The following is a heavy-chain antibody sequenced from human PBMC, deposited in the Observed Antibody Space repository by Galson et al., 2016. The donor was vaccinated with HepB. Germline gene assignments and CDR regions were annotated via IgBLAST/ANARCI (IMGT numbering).Heavy chain of an antibody. CDR3: ARHFSGSY. J-gene: IGHJ4*02. Sequence: SLRLSCAASGFTFNNYDMSWVRQAPGRGLEWVAGISGSGASTTYADSVKGRFTISRDNSKNALHLQMNSLRAEDTAMYFCARHFSGSYLGQGTLVTVPA. D-gene: IGHD3-22*01. CDR1: GFTFNNYD. CDR2: ISGSGAST. V-gene: IGHV3-23*01.